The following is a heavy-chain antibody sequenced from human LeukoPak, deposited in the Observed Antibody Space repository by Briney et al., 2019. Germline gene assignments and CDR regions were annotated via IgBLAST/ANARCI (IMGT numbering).Heavy chain of an antibody. V-gene: IGHV3-23*01. J-gene: IGHJ4*02. Sequence: PGGSLRLSCAASGFTFSSYAMSWVRQAPGKGLEWVSAITGSGGSTYYADSVKGRFTIYRDNSKNTLYLQMNSLRAEDTAVYYCVAAAGVLVTLDYWGQGTLVTVSS. CDR3: VAAAGVLVTLDY. CDR1: GFTFSSYA. D-gene: IGHD6-13*01. CDR2: ITGSGGST.